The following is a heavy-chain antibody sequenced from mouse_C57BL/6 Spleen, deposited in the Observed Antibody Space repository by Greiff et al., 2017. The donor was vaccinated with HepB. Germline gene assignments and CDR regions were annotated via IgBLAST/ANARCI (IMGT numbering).Heavy chain of an antibody. Sequence: QVQLQQSGAELVMPGASVKLSCKASGYTFTSYWMHWVKQRPGQGLEWIGEIDPSDSYTNYNQKFKGKSTLTVDKSSSTAYMQLSSLTSEDSAVYYCARFDDGYSFAYWGQGTLVTVSA. D-gene: IGHD2-3*01. CDR1: GYTFTSYW. CDR2: IDPSDSYT. CDR3: ARFDDGYSFAY. V-gene: IGHV1-69*01. J-gene: IGHJ3*01.